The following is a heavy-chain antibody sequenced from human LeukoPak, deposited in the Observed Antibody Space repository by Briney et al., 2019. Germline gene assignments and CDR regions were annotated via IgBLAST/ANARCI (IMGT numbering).Heavy chain of an antibody. Sequence: PSETLSLTCTFSGASSSHYYWTWIRPPPGKGLEWIGYIYYTGTTNYNPSLKSRVTLSIDTSKNQFSLKVISVTAADTAVYYCAREAPGSGAIDYWGQGTLVTVSS. CDR3: AREAPGSGAIDY. V-gene: IGHV4-59*01. D-gene: IGHD1-14*01. CDR2: IYYTGTT. CDR1: GASSSHYY. J-gene: IGHJ4*02.